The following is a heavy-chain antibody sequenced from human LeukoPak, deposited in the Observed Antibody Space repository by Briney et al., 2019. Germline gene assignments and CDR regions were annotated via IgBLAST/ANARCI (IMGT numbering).Heavy chain of an antibody. J-gene: IGHJ4*02. Sequence: GASVKVSCKASGHTFTGYYMHWVRQAPGQGLEWMGWINPNSGGTNYAQKFQGRVTMTRDTSISTAYMELSRLRSDDTAVYYCARGRSSGWNQYYFDYWGQGTLVTVSS. CDR2: INPNSGGT. V-gene: IGHV1-2*02. CDR1: GHTFTGYY. CDR3: ARGRSSGWNQYYFDY. D-gene: IGHD6-19*01.